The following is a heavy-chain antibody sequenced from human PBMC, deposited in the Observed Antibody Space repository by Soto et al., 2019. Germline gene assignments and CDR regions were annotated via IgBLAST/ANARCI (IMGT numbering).Heavy chain of an antibody. CDR1: GFTFSSYG. D-gene: IGHD3-22*01. V-gene: IGHV3-33*01. J-gene: IGHJ4*02. Sequence: PGGPLRLSFAPSGFTFSSYGMHWVRQAPGQAMEWVAVLWYDGSNKYYADSVKGRFTISRDNSKNTLYLQMNSLRAEDTAVYYCARETRVNLTPPVYYYDSSGSTGPFDYGGQGTLVTVSS. CDR2: LWYDGSNK. CDR3: ARETRVNLTPPVYYYDSSGSTGPFDY.